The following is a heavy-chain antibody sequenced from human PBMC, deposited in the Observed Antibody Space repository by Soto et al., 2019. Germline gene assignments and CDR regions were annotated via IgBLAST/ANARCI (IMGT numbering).Heavy chain of an antibody. CDR3: ARDGGCSGGTCNNFFDP. Sequence: EVQLVESGGGLIQPGGSLRLSCVVSGLNISSNYMSWVRQAPGKGLEWVSVIYSGGSAYYGDSVKGRFTVSRDTSRNTVYLEMNSLRAEDTAVYHCARDGGCSGGTCNNFFDPWGQGTLVTVSS. CDR1: GLNISSNY. J-gene: IGHJ5*02. V-gene: IGHV3-53*01. D-gene: IGHD2-15*01. CDR2: IYSGGSA.